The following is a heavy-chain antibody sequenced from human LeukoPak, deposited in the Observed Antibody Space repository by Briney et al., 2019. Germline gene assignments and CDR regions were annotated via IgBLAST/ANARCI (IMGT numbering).Heavy chain of an antibody. CDR3: GSVVAAATPDYFDY. Sequence: SETLSLTCTVSGGSISSGDYYWSWIRQPPGKGLEWIGSIYYSGSTYYNPSLKSRVTISVDTSKNQFSLKLSSVTAADTAVYYCGSVVAAATPDYFDYWGQGTLVTVSS. D-gene: IGHD2-15*01. CDR2: IYYSGST. J-gene: IGHJ4*02. V-gene: IGHV4-39*01. CDR1: GGSISSGDYY.